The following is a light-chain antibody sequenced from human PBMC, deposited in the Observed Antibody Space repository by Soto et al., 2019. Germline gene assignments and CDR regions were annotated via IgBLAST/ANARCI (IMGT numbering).Light chain of an antibody. CDR2: GAS. V-gene: IGKV1-9*01. CDR1: QGISSF. CDR3: QQLNSFPIP. Sequence: IQLTQSPSSLSASVGDRVTITCRASQGISSFLAWYQQKPGKAPKLLIYGASTLQSGVPSRFSGSGSGTDFTLTIGSLQPEYFATDYCQQLNSFPIPFGPGTKVDIK. J-gene: IGKJ3*01.